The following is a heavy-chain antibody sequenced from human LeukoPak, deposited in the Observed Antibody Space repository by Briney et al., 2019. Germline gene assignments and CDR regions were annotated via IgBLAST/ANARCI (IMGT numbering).Heavy chain of an antibody. Sequence: SETLSLTCTVFGGSISSSSYYWGWFRQPPGKGLEWIGSTFYSGSSYYNPSLKRRVTMSVDTSKRQFCLKLSSVTAADTAVYYCARHRIAVAGTVAYWGQGTLVTVSS. CDR2: TFYSGSS. J-gene: IGHJ4*02. CDR3: ARHRIAVAGTVAY. V-gene: IGHV4-39*01. CDR1: GGSISSSSYY. D-gene: IGHD6-19*01.